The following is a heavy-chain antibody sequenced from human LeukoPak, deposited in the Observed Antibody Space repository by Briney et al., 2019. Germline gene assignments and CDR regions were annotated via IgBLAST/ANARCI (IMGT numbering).Heavy chain of an antibody. CDR2: ISGSGGST. CDR3: AKGNIVVVVPAAPSFDP. D-gene: IGHD2-2*01. J-gene: IGHJ5*02. Sequence: PGRSLRLSCAASGFTFSSYAMSWVRQAPGKGLEWVSAISGSGGSTYYADSVKGRFTISRDNSKNTLYLQMNSLRAEDTAVYYCAKGNIVVVVPAAPSFDPWGQGTLVTVSS. V-gene: IGHV3-23*01. CDR1: GFTFSSYA.